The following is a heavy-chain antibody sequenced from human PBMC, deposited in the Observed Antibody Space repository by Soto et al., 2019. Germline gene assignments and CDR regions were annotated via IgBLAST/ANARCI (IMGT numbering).Heavy chain of an antibody. CDR3: ARRGAQDFRGSGTYHFGYGMDV. J-gene: IGHJ6*02. CDR1: GGSFRGYN. V-gene: IGHV4-34*01. D-gene: IGHD3-10*01. CDR2: INHGGTT. Sequence: PSETLSLTCAVSGGSFRGYNRNWIRQSPGKGLEWIGEINHGGTTNYNPSLNSRVIISVDTSKNQFSLKLNSVSAADTSVYFCARRGAQDFRGSGTYHFGYGMDVWGQGIAVTVSS.